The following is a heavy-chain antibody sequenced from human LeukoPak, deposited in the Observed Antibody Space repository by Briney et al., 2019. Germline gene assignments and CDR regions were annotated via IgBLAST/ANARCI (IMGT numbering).Heavy chain of an antibody. V-gene: IGHV3-7*01. D-gene: IGHD4-17*01. CDR3: ARKGYGDA. J-gene: IGHJ5*02. CDR2: IKQDGNEK. Sequence: GGSLRLSCAASGFTFRDYYMSWVRQAPGKGLEWVANIKQDGNEKYYVDSVKGRFTISRDNAKNSLYLQMNSLRAEDTAVYYCARKGYGDAWGQGTLVTVSS. CDR1: GFTFRDYY.